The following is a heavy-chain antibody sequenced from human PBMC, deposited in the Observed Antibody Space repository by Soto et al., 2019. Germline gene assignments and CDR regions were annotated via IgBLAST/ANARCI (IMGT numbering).Heavy chain of an antibody. CDR1: GGSISSYY. Sequence: SETLSLTCTVSGGSISSYYWSWIRQPPGKGLEWSGYIYYSGSTNYNPSLKSRVTISVDTSKNQFSLKLSSVTAADTAVYYCARAYYYDSSGYYGFWFDPWGQGTMVTVYS. J-gene: IGHJ5*02. CDR3: ARAYYYDSSGYYGFWFDP. D-gene: IGHD3-22*01. CDR2: IYYSGST. V-gene: IGHV4-59*01.